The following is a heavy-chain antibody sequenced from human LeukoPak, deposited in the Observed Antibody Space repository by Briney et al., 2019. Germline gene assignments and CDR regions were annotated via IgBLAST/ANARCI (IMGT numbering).Heavy chain of an antibody. D-gene: IGHD2-15*01. CDR3: ARDEDIVVVVAEPGGMDV. CDR2: INPSGGST. Sequence: ASVKVSCKASGYTFTSYYMHWVRQAPGQGLEWMGIINPSGGSTSYAQKFQGRATMTRDTSTSTVYMELSSLRSEDTAVYYCARDEDIVVVVAEPGGMDVWGQGTTVTVSS. V-gene: IGHV1-46*01. CDR1: GYTFTSYY. J-gene: IGHJ6*02.